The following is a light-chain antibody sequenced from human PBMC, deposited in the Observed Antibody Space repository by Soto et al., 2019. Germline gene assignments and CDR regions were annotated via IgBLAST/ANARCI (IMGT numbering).Light chain of an antibody. V-gene: IGLV2-8*01. CDR2: EVT. CDR3: AAWDDSLSGVV. J-gene: IGLJ2*01. CDR1: SSDVGGYNY. Sequence: QSALTQPPSASGSPGQSVTISCTGTSSDVGGYNYVSWYQQYPGRAPKLMIYEVTKRPSGVPDRFSGSKSGTSASLAISGLRSEDEADYYCAAWDDSLSGVVFGGGTKLTVL.